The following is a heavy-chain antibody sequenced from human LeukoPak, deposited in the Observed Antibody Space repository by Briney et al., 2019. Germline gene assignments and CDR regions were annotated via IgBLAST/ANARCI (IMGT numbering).Heavy chain of an antibody. D-gene: IGHD2-21*02. Sequence: PGGSLRLSCVGAGLSNADYVMSWVRQVPGKGLEWVSGIDWSGAASEYADSVKGRFTISRDNAKNSLYLQMNTLRPEDTGVYYCARDLSATWYSLGYWGQGTLVTVSS. CDR2: IDWSGAAS. CDR3: ARDLSATWYSLGY. V-gene: IGHV3-20*04. J-gene: IGHJ4*02. CDR1: GLSNADYV.